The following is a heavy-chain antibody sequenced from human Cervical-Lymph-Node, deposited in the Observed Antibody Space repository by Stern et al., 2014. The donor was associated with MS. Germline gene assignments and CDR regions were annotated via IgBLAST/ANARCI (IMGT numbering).Heavy chain of an antibody. D-gene: IGHD1-1*01. CDR3: TSATRTGNYGMDV. CDR2: VIPMFGTT. J-gene: IGHJ6*02. CDR1: GGTFTNYA. V-gene: IGHV1-69*01. Sequence: QVQLGQSGAEVKKPGSSVKVSCKASGGTFTNYAISWVRQAPGQGLEWMGGVIPMFGTTNYAQKFQGRVTITADESTITAYMDLSSLRSEDTAVYYCTSATRTGNYGMDVWGQGTTVTVSS.